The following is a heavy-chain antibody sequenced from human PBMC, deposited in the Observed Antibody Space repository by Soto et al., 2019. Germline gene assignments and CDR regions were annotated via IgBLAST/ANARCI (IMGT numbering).Heavy chain of an antibody. V-gene: IGHV1-58*02. D-gene: IGHD1-7*01. CDR2: IVVGSGNT. J-gene: IGHJ3*02. Sequence: SVKVSCKASGFTFTSSAMQWVQQARGQRLEWIGWIVVGSGNTNYAQKFQERVTITRDMSTSTAYMELSSLRSEDTAVYYCAAPSNWNYSSSAFDIWGQGTMVTVSS. CDR3: AAPSNWNYSSSAFDI. CDR1: GFTFTSSA.